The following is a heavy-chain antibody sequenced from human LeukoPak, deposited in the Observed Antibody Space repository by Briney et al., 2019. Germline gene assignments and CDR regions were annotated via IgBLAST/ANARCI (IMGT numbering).Heavy chain of an antibody. CDR3: AKTQPNWGHFDY. CDR1: GFTFSSYA. J-gene: IGHJ4*02. V-gene: IGHV3-23*01. D-gene: IGHD7-27*01. CDR2: ISGSGGST. Sequence: GGSMRLSCAAYGFTFSSYAMSWVRQAPGKGLEWVSAISGSGGSTYYADSVKGRFTISRDNSKNTLYLQMNSLRAEDTAVYYCAKTQPNWGHFDYWGQGTLVTVSS.